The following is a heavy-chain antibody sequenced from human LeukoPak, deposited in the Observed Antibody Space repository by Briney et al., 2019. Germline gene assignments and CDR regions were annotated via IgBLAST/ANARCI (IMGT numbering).Heavy chain of an antibody. V-gene: IGHV6-1*01. J-gene: IGHJ6*03. Sequence: SQTLSLTCAISGDSVSSNSAAWNWLRQSPSRGLEWLGRTYYRSKWYNDYAVSVKSRITITPDTSKNQFSLKLSSVTAADTAVYYCARGRVGSLLRYYYYMDVWGKGTTVTVSS. CDR2: TYYRSKWYN. CDR3: ARGRVGSLLRYYYYMDV. D-gene: IGHD2-15*01. CDR1: GDSVSSNSAA.